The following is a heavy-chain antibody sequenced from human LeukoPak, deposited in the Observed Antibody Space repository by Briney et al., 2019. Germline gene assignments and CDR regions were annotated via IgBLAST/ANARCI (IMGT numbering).Heavy chain of an antibody. CDR3: ARGPNYYDSSGYYYSYYYYYYMDV. V-gene: IGHV4-39*07. CDR1: GGSISTSSYY. J-gene: IGHJ6*03. D-gene: IGHD3-22*01. Sequence: SENLSLTCTVSGGSISTSSYYWGWIRQPPGKGLEWIGSIYYSGSTYYNPSLKSRVTISVDTSKNQFSLKLSSVTAADTAVYYCARGPNYYDSSGYYYSYYYYYYMDVWGKGTTVTVSS. CDR2: IYYSGST.